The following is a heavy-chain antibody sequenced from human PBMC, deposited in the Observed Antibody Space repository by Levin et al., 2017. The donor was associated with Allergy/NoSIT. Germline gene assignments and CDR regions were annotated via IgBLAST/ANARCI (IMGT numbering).Heavy chain of an antibody. V-gene: IGHV1-18*01. CDR3: ARSSGSGSYYRPADP. CDR2: ISAYNGNT. D-gene: IGHD3-10*01. Sequence: GASVKVSCKASGYTFTSYGISWVRQAPGQGLEWMGWISAYNGNTNYAQKLQGRVTMTTDTSTSTAYMELRSLRSDDTAVYYCARSSGSGSYYRPADPWGQGTLVTVSS. CDR1: GYTFTSYG. J-gene: IGHJ5*02.